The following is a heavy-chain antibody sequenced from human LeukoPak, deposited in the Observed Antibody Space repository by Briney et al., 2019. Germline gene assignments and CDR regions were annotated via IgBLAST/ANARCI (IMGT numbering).Heavy chain of an antibody. Sequence: GGSLRLSCAASGFTFDDYNMHWVRQAPGKGLEWVSLITRDGSNTYYADSVKGRFTISRDNSKNSLFLQMNSLRTEDTAFYYCAKDMGHSYGHGFDYWGQGTLVTVSS. V-gene: IGHV3-43*01. CDR2: ITRDGSNT. CDR1: GFTFDDYN. CDR3: AKDMGHSYGHGFDY. J-gene: IGHJ4*02. D-gene: IGHD5-18*01.